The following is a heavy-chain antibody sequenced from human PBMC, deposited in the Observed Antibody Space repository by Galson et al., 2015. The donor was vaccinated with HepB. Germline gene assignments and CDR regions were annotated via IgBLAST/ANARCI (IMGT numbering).Heavy chain of an antibody. J-gene: IGHJ6*03. Sequence: SLRLSCAASGFTFSSYAMHWVRQAPGKGLEWVAVISYDGSNKYYADSVKGRFTISRDNSKNTLYLQMNSLRAEDTAVYYCAREAIFGVVINYYYYMDVWGKGTTVTVSS. CDR1: GFTFSSYA. V-gene: IGHV3-30-3*01. CDR3: AREAIFGVVINYYYYMDV. CDR2: ISYDGSNK. D-gene: IGHD3-3*01.